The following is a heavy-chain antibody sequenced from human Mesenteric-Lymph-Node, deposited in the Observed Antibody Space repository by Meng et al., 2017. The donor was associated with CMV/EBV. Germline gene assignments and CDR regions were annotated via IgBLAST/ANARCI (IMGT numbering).Heavy chain of an antibody. Sequence: SETLSLTCAVYGGSFSGYYWSWIRQPPGKGLEWIGEINHSGSTNYNPSLKSRVSISVDTSKNQFSLKLSSVTAADTAVYYCASSHAGYYYGMDVWGQGTTVTVSS. CDR2: INHSGST. CDR1: GGSFSGYY. J-gene: IGHJ6*02. CDR3: ASSHAGYYYGMDV. V-gene: IGHV4-34*01.